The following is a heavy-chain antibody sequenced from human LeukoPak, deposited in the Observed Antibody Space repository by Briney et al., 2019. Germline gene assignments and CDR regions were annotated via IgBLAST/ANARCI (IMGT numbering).Heavy chain of an antibody. CDR3: AKDRRDGYNYGRKADAFDM. J-gene: IGHJ3*02. Sequence: GGSLRLSCAGSGFTFDDDAMHWVRQVPGKGLEWVSGISWKSGKEGYADSVTARFTISRDNAKNSLHLQMNRLRGDDTALYYCAKDRRDGYNYGRKADAFDMWGQGTMVTVSS. CDR2: ISWKSGKE. D-gene: IGHD5-24*01. V-gene: IGHV3-9*01. CDR1: GFTFDDDA.